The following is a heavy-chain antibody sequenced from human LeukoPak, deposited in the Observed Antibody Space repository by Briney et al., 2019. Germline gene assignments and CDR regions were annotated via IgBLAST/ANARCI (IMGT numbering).Heavy chain of an antibody. J-gene: IGHJ5*02. V-gene: IGHV6-1*01. Sequence: SQTLSLTCAISGDSVSAYRAVWAWIRQSPSRGLEWLGRTYYRSKWYNDYAVSVKSRITINPDTSKNQFSLQLNSVTPEDTAVYYCARAAYDSSGYLNNWFDPWGRGILVTVSS. CDR2: TYYRSKWYN. D-gene: IGHD3-22*01. CDR3: ARAAYDSSGYLNNWFDP. CDR1: GDSVSAYRAV.